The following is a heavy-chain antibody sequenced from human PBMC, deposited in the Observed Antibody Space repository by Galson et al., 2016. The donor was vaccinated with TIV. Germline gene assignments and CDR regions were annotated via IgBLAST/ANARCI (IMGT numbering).Heavy chain of an antibody. V-gene: IGHV3-21*01. J-gene: IGHJ3*01. CDR3: ARTYYYDSSAYSFDAFDV. CDR1: GFSFSLSS. CDR2: ISSGSSYI. Sequence: PRLSCAASGFSFSLSSMNWVRQAPGRGLEWVSSISSGSSYIYYADSVKGRFTISRDNAKSSLYLQMNSLRAEDTAVYYCARTYYYDSSAYSFDAFDVWGQGTMVTVSS. D-gene: IGHD3-22*01.